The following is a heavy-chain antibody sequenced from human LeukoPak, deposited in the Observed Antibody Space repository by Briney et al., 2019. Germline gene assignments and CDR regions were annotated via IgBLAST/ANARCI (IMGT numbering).Heavy chain of an antibody. CDR2: IKSKTDGGTT. V-gene: IGHV3-15*01. J-gene: IGHJ4*02. D-gene: IGHD3-10*01. CDR3: TTRIVLLWFGETRPNDY. Sequence: GSLRLSCAASGFTFSNAWMSWVRQAPGKGLEWVGRIKSKTDGGTTDYAAPVKGRFTISRDDSKNTLYLQMNSLKTEDTAVYYCTTRIVLLWFGETRPNDYWGQGTLVTVSS. CDR1: GFTFSNAW.